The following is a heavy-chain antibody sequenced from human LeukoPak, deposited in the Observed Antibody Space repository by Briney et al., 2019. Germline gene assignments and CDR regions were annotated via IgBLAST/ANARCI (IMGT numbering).Heavy chain of an antibody. Sequence: ASVKVSCKASGYTFSNYAMNWVRQAPGQGLEWMGWIHPSTGNPTYAQGFTGRFVFSLDTSVSTTYLQISSLKAEDTAVYYCARAYQRLGELSLPDYWGQGTLVTVSS. CDR1: GYTFSNYA. D-gene: IGHD3-16*02. J-gene: IGHJ4*02. V-gene: IGHV7-4-1*02. CDR2: IHPSTGNP. CDR3: ARAYQRLGELSLPDY.